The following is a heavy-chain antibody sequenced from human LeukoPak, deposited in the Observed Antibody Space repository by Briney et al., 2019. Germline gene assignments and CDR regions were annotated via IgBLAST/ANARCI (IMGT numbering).Heavy chain of an antibody. D-gene: IGHD3-9*01. CDR1: GFTFSSYW. Sequence: GGSLRLSCAASGFTFSSYWMSWVRQAPGKGLEWVANIKQDGSEKYYVDSVKGRFTISRDNAKNSLYLQMNSLRAEDTAVYYCARGDELRYFDWLSNFDYWGQGTLSPSPQ. CDR2: IKQDGSEK. CDR3: ARGDELRYFDWLSNFDY. V-gene: IGHV3-7*01. J-gene: IGHJ4*02.